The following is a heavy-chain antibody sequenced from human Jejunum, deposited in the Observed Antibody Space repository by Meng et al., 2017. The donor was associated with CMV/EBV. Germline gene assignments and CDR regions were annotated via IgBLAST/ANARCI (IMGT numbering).Heavy chain of an antibody. D-gene: IGHD1-26*01. CDR1: GFTFSNYM. CDR3: ARVFKGGNYFDY. Sequence: CAASGFTFSNYMMNWVRQAPGKGLECVSSISISSFMYYADSVKGRFTISRDNAKNSLYLQMNSLRAEDTAVYYCARVFKGGNYFDYWGQGTQVTVSS. V-gene: IGHV3-21*01. CDR2: ISISSFM. J-gene: IGHJ4*02.